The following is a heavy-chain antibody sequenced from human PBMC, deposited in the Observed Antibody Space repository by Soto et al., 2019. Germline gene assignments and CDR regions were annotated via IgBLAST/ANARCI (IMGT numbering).Heavy chain of an antibody. CDR2: IYGGGNGP. J-gene: IGHJ4*02. CDR3: AKMEGMDPWAYSFDY. D-gene: IGHD2-2*03. CDR1: GFTLSDFA. Sequence: ELQVLESGGGLVQPGGSLRLSCAATGFTLSDFAMSWVRQAPGKGLEWVSRIYGGGNGPHYADSVKGRVTISRDNSKNTLYLQMNSLRAEDTAVYYCAKMEGMDPWAYSFDYWGQGTLVTVSS. V-gene: IGHV3-23*01.